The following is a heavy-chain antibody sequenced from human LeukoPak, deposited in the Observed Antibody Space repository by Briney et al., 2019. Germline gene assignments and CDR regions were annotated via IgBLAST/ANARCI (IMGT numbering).Heavy chain of an antibody. V-gene: IGHV3-23*01. CDR1: GFTFSNAW. Sequence: PGGSLRLSCAASGFTFSNAWMSWVRQAPGKGLEWVSTISGGGGNQYYADSVKGRFTISRDNSRGTLYLQMNSLSAEGTAVYYCARDRGVIAPTGFFNYWGQGSLVTVSS. CDR2: ISGGGGNQ. J-gene: IGHJ4*02. CDR3: ARDRGVIAPTGFFNY. D-gene: IGHD3-10*01.